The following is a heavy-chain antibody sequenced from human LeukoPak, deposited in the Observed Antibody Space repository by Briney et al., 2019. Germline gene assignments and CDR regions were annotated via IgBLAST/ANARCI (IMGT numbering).Heavy chain of an antibody. J-gene: IGHJ3*02. V-gene: IGHV3-21*01. CDR3: ATERGVRGDDDFDAFDI. Sequence: PGGSLRLSCAASGFTFSSYSMNWVRQAPGKGLEWVSSISSSSSYIYYADSVKGRFTISRDNAKNSLYLQMNSLRAEDTAVYYCATERGVRGDDDFDAFDIWGQGTMVTVSS. D-gene: IGHD3-10*01. CDR1: GFTFSSYS. CDR2: ISSSSSYI.